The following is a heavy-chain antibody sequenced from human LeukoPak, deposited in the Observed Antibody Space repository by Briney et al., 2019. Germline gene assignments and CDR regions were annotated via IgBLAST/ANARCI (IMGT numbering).Heavy chain of an antibody. Sequence: PGGSLTLSCAISGFSVSSRAMHWVRQAPGTGLEWVAVISYCESNIFYADSVQGRLTNSRDNSNNTLYLQMHSLRADDTAVYYCAKDDKNYQRLYFGYMDVWGQGTTVTVSS. V-gene: IGHV3-30*18. CDR1: GFSVSSRA. CDR2: ISYCESNI. J-gene: IGHJ6*02. CDR3: AKDDKNYQRLYFGYMDV. D-gene: IGHD2-2*02.